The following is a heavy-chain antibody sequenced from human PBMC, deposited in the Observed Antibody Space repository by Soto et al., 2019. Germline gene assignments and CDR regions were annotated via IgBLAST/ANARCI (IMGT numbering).Heavy chain of an antibody. CDR1: GGSINSASYH. CDR3: ARLDYGDAAFDS. Sequence: QVQLQESGPGLVQPSETLSLTCSVSGGSINSASYHWSWLRQHPGKGLEFIGYIFYTGSTYYNPSRESRLTISVDTSKHHVSLRLNAVTAAATAVYYCARLDYGDAAFDSWGRGIMVTVSS. D-gene: IGHD4-17*01. J-gene: IGHJ4*02. CDR2: IFYTGST. V-gene: IGHV4-31*03.